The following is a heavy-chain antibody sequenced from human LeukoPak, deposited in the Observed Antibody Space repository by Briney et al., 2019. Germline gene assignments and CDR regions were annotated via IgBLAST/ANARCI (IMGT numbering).Heavy chain of an antibody. CDR1: GGSISSGSYY. D-gene: IGHD2-2*01. Sequence: PSETLSLTCTVSGGSISSGSYYWSWIRQPAGKGLEWIGRIYTSGSTNYNPSLKSRVTISVDTSKNQFSLKLSSVTAADTAVYYCARGTSLSHGGLVYWGQGTLVTVSS. V-gene: IGHV4-61*02. CDR3: ARGTSLSHGGLVY. J-gene: IGHJ4*02. CDR2: IYTSGST.